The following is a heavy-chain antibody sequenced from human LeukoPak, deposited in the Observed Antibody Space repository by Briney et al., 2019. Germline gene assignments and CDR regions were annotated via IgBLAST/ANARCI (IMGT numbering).Heavy chain of an antibody. CDR1: GVSISSYY. J-gene: IGHJ3*02. D-gene: IGHD3-22*01. CDR3: ARDKKDSYDSSGYYYFAFDI. V-gene: IGHV4-59*01. Sequence: SETLSLTCTVSGVSISSYYWSWIRQPPGKGREWIGYISYSGSTNYNPSLTSRVTISVDTSTHQFSLKLSSVTAADTAVYYCARDKKDSYDSSGYYYFAFDIWGQGTMVNVSS. CDR2: ISYSGST.